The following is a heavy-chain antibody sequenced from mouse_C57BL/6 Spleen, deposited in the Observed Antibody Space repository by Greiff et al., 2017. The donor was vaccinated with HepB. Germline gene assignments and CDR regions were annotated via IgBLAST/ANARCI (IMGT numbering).Heavy chain of an antibody. V-gene: IGHV1-54*01. D-gene: IGHD1-1*01. Sequence: VQLQQSGAELVRPGTSVKVSCKASGYAFTNYLIEWVKQRPGQGLEWIGVINPGSGGTNYNEKFKGKATLTADKSSSTAYMQLSSLTSEDSAVYFCARWGVITAVGAHWYFDVWGTGTTVTVSS. CDR1: GYAFTNYL. CDR3: ARWGVITAVGAHWYFDV. CDR2: INPGSGGT. J-gene: IGHJ1*03.